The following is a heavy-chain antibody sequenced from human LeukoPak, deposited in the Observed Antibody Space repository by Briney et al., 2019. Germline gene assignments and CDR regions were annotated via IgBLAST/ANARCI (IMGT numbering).Heavy chain of an antibody. CDR3: ASRSSGWYGIDY. J-gene: IGHJ4*02. D-gene: IGHD6-19*01. Sequence: GGSLRLSCAASGFTFSDYYMSWIRQAPGKGLEWVSYISSSSSYTNYADSVKGRFTIPRDNAKNSLYLQMNSLRAEDTAVYYCASRSSGWYGIDYWGQGTLVTVSS. CDR2: ISSSSSYT. CDR1: GFTFSDYY. V-gene: IGHV3-11*06.